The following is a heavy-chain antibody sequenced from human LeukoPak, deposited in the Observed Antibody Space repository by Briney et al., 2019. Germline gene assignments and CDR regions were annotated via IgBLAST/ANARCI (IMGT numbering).Heavy chain of an antibody. CDR3: ATPRQRYYYDSSGSLGAFDY. D-gene: IGHD3-22*01. J-gene: IGHJ4*02. CDR2: INPNSGGT. V-gene: IGHV1-2*02. CDR1: GYTFTGYY. Sequence: GASVKVSCKASGYTFTGYYMHWVRQAPGQGLEWMGWINPNSGGTNYAQKFQGRVTMTRDTSISTAYMELSRLRSDDTAVYYCATPRQRYYYDSSGSLGAFDYWGQGTLVTVSS.